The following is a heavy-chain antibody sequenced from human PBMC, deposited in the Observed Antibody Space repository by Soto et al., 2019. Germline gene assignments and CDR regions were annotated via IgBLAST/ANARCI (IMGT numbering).Heavy chain of an antibody. Sequence: ASVKVSCKASGGTFSSNTTSWVRQAPGQGLEWMGGIMPIFGSANYAQKFQGRVTITADENTRTVYMELSRLRSEDTAVYYCARQFDSDTTGYYYAYWGQGTLVTVSS. J-gene: IGHJ4*02. CDR1: GGTFSSNT. D-gene: IGHD3-22*01. CDR2: IMPIFGSA. CDR3: ARQFDSDTTGYYYAY. V-gene: IGHV1-69*13.